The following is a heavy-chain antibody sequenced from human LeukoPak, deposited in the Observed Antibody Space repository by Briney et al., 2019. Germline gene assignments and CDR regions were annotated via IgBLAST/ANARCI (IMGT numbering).Heavy chain of an antibody. J-gene: IGHJ4*02. CDR1: GGSISSGDYY. Sequence: TSETLSLTCTVSGGSISSGDYYWSWIRQPPGKGLEWIGYIYYSGSTNYNPSLKSRVSISVDTSKNQFSLKLSSVTAADTAVYYCARTGSTVTMLYPFDHWGQGTLVTVSS. V-gene: IGHV4-61*08. CDR2: IYYSGST. D-gene: IGHD4-17*01. CDR3: ARTGSTVTMLYPFDH.